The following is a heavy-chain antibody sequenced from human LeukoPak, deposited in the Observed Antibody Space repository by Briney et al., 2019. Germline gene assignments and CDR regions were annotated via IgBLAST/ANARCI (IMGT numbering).Heavy chain of an antibody. CDR2: INSDGSST. CDR1: GFTFRSYW. D-gene: IGHD6-13*01. CDR3: ARDGTSSTWVAYNWFDS. V-gene: IGHV3-74*01. J-gene: IGHJ5*01. Sequence: GGSLRLSCAASGFTFRSYWMHWVRQAPGKGLVWVSRINSDGSSTGYADSVKGRVTISRDNAKNTLYLQMNSLRAEDTAVYYCARDGTSSTWVAYNWFDSWGQGTLVTVSS.